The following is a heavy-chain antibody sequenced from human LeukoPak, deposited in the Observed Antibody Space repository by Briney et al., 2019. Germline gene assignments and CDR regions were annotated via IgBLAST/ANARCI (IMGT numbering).Heavy chain of an antibody. V-gene: IGHV1-18*01. CDR2: ISAYNGNT. CDR1: GYTFTNYD. J-gene: IGHJ5*02. CDR3: ARAQQLVHWFDP. D-gene: IGHD6-13*01. Sequence: ASVKVSCKASGYTFTNYDISWVRQAPGQGLEWMGWISAYNGNTNYAQKLQGRVTMTTDRSTSTTYIELRSLRSDDTAVYYCARAQQLVHWFDPWGQGTLVTVSS.